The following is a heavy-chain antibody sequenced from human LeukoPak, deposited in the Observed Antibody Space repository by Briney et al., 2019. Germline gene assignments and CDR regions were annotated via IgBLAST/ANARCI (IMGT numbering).Heavy chain of an antibody. J-gene: IGHJ4*02. CDR3: AKGSSSGRPYFFDY. CDR2: IYSGGST. D-gene: IGHD3-10*01. V-gene: IGHV3-53*01. CDR1: GFTVSSNY. Sequence: PGGSLRLSCAASGFTVSSNYMSWVRQAPGKGLEWVSVIYSGGSTYYADAVKGRFTISRDNSKTTLYLEMNSLRAEDTAVYYCAKGSSSGRPYFFDYWGQGSLVAVSS.